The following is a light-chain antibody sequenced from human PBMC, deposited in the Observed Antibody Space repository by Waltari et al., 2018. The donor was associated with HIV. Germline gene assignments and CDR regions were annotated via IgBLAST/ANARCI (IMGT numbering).Light chain of an antibody. CDR3: GTWDSSLSAGGV. J-gene: IGLJ2*01. V-gene: IGLV1-51*01. CDR1: SSNLGNNY. Sequence: QSVLTQPPSVSVAPGQKVTISCSGSSSNLGNNYVSWYQQRPGTAPKLLIYDNNKRPSGIPDRFSGSKSGTSATLGITGLQTGDEADYYCGTWDSSLSAGGVFGGGTKLTVL. CDR2: DNN.